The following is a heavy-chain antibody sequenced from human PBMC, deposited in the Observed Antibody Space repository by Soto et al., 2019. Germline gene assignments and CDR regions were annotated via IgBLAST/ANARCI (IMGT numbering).Heavy chain of an antibody. CDR2: IWNSGTT. CDR1: GGSIRSYC. Sequence: QVQLQESGPTLVKPSETLSLTCTVSGGSIRSYCWTWIRPPPGEGLECIGCIWNSGTTNYNPSLKNRGLSLICTLKKPCSLPRGPVAVAEPAVFYCVGGRAISGATRRLMDVWGKGTTVTVSS. J-gene: IGHJ6*03. D-gene: IGHD2-15*01. V-gene: IGHV4-59*03. CDR3: VGGRAISGATRRLMDV.